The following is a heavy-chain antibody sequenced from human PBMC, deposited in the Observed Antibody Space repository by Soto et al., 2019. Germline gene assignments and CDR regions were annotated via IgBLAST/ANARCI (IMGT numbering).Heavy chain of an antibody. D-gene: IGHD2-15*01. V-gene: IGHV4-34*01. J-gene: IGHJ4*02. CDR3: ARVLLCSGGSCFQRPFAY. CDR2: INHSGST. Sequence: PSETLSLTCAVYGGSFSGYYWSWIRQPPGKGLEWIGEINHSGSTNYNPSLKSRVTISVDTSKNQFSLKLSSVTAADTAVYYCARVLLCSGGSCFQRPFAYWGLGTLVTVSS. CDR1: GGSFSGYY.